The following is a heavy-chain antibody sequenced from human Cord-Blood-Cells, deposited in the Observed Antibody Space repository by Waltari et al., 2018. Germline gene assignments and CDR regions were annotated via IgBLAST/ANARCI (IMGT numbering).Heavy chain of an antibody. Sequence: QVQLQQWGAGLLKPSETLSIPCAVYGGSFSGYYWSCIRQPPGKGLAWSGENNHSGSTNYNPSLKSRVTISVDTSKNQFSLKLSSVTAADTAVYYCARLRQQQDYYFDYWGQGTLVTVSS. J-gene: IGHJ4*02. CDR2: NNHSGST. CDR1: GGSFSGYY. V-gene: IGHV4-34*01. CDR3: ARLRQQQDYYFDY. D-gene: IGHD6-13*01.